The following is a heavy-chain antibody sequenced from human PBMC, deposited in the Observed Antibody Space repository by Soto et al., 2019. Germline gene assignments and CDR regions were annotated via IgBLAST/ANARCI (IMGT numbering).Heavy chain of an antibody. CDR2: TYYRSQWHY. V-gene: IGHV6-1*01. CDR3: ARDPPDFLSGLDC. Sequence: SQTLSLTCAISGDSVSNNGAAWNWIRQSPSRGLEWLGRTYYRSQWHYDYATSVRSRITINPDTSKTQFSLHLNSVTPEDTAVYYCARDPPDFLSGLDCWGQGTLVTVSS. CDR1: GDSVSNNGAA. D-gene: IGHD1-26*01. J-gene: IGHJ1*01.